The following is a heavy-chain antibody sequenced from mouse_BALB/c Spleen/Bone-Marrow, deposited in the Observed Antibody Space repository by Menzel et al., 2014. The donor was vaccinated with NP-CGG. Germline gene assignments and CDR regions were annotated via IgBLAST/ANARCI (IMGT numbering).Heavy chain of an antibody. Sequence: EVKVVESGGGLVKPGGSLKLSCAASGFTFSSYTMSWIRQTPEKRLEWVATISSGGSYTYYPDSVKGRFTISRDNAKNPLFLKMISLTSEDTAMYYCTRERYYGNSFAYWGQGTLVTVSA. CDR1: GFTFSSYT. CDR2: ISSGGSYT. D-gene: IGHD2-1*01. CDR3: TRERYYGNSFAY. V-gene: IGHV5-6-4*01. J-gene: IGHJ3*01.